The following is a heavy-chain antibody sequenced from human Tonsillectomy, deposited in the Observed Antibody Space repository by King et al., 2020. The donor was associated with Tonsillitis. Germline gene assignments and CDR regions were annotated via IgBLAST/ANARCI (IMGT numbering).Heavy chain of an antibody. CDR2: IRGSGGST. D-gene: IGHD3-10*01. V-gene: IGHV3-23*04. CDR3: AKYGSGRNWFDP. CDR1: GFTFSSYA. J-gene: IGHJ5*02. Sequence: VQLVESGGGLVQPGGSLRLSCAASGFTFSSYAMSGVRQAPGKGLEWVSGIRGSGGSTYYADSVKGRFTISRDNSKNTLYLQMNSLRAEDTAVYYCAKYGSGRNWFDPWGQGTLVTVSS.